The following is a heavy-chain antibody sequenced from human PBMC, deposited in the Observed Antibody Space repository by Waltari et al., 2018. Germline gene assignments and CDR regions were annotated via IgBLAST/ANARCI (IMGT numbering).Heavy chain of an antibody. CDR1: GFTFSSYG. Sequence: QVQLVESGGGVVQPGRSLRLSCAASGFTFSSYGLPWVRQAPGKGREWGAVIWYDGSNKYYADSVKGRFTISRDNSKNTLYLQMNSLRAEDTAVYYCARETAEGDWFDPWGQGTLVTVSS. D-gene: IGHD3-16*01. CDR3: ARETAEGDWFDP. J-gene: IGHJ5*02. CDR2: IWYDGSNK. V-gene: IGHV3-33*01.